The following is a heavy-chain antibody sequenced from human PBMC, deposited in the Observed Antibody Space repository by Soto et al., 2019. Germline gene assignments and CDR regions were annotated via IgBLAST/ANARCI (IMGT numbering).Heavy chain of an antibody. CDR1: GGSISSGGYY. Sequence: SETLSLTCTVSGGSISSGGYYWGWIRQHPGKGLEWIGYIYYSGSTYYNPSLKSRVTISVDTSKNQFSLKLSSVTAADTAVYYCARVRGDYEAHPGYTTFDYWGQGTLVTVSS. J-gene: IGHJ4*02. V-gene: IGHV4-31*03. CDR3: ARVRGDYEAHPGYTTFDY. D-gene: IGHD4-17*01. CDR2: IYYSGST.